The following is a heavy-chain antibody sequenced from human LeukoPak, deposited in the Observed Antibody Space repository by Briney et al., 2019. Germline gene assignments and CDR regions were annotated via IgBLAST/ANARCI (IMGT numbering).Heavy chain of an antibody. D-gene: IGHD4-17*01. CDR1: GFTFSSYG. Sequence: GRSLRLSCAASGFTFSSYGMHWVRQAPGKGLEWVAVISYDGSKKYYADSVKGRFTISRDDSKNTLYLQMNSLRAEDTAVYYCANTVNYCYYYYDMDVWGKGTTVTVSS. CDR2: ISYDGSKK. J-gene: IGHJ6*04. V-gene: IGHV3-30*18. CDR3: ANTVNYCYYYYDMDV.